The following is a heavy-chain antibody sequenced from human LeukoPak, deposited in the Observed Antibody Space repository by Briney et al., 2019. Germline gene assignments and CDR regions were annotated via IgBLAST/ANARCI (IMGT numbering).Heavy chain of an antibody. CDR3: ARQKDYGDYVSPFDY. V-gene: IGHV3-48*01. CDR1: GFTFSSYS. CDR2: ISSSSSTI. Sequence: GGSLRPSCAASGFTFSSYSMNWVRQAPGKGLEWVSYISSSSSTIYYADSVKGRFTISRDNAKNSLYLQMNSLRAEDTAVYYCARQKDYGDYVSPFDYWGQGTLVTVSS. J-gene: IGHJ4*02. D-gene: IGHD4-17*01.